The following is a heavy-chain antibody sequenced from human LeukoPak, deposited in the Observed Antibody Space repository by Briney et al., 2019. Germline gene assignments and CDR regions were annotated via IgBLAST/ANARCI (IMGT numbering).Heavy chain of an antibody. Sequence: PGGSLRLSCAASGFTVSSNYMSWVRQAPGKGLEWVSVIYSGGSTYYADSVKGRFTISRHNSKNTLYLQMNSLRAEDTAVYYCAKLPRITIYCSSTSCGARFDPWGQGTLVTVSS. D-gene: IGHD2-2*01. J-gene: IGHJ5*02. CDR1: GFTVSSNY. V-gene: IGHV3-53*04. CDR2: IYSGGST. CDR3: AKLPRITIYCSSTSCGARFDP.